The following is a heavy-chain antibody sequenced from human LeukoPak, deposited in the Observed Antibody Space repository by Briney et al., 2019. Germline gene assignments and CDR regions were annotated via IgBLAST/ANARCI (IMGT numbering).Heavy chain of an antibody. J-gene: IGHJ4*02. V-gene: IGHV3-7*01. D-gene: IGHD6-19*01. CDR3: ARVHSSGWWDYFDY. CDR1: GFSFSSYW. CDR2: IKQDGSEK. Sequence: GGSLRLSCAASGFSFSSYWMSWVRQAPGKGLEWVANIKQDGSEKYYVDSVKGRFTISRDNAKKSLYLQMNSLRAEDTAVYYCARVHSSGWWDYFDYWGQGTLVTVSS.